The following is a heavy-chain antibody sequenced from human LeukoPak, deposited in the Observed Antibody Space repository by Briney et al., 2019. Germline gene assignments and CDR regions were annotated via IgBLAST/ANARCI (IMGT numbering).Heavy chain of an antibody. Sequence: PSETLSLTCTVSGGSISSYYWSWIRQPPGKGLEWIGYIYYSGSTNYNPSLKSRVTISVDTSKNQFSLKLSSVTAADTAVYYCAGGLRGTRSYYFDYWGQGTLVTVSS. D-gene: IGHD2-2*01. CDR3: AGGLRGTRSYYFDY. CDR1: GGSISSYY. J-gene: IGHJ4*02. V-gene: IGHV4-59*01. CDR2: IYYSGST.